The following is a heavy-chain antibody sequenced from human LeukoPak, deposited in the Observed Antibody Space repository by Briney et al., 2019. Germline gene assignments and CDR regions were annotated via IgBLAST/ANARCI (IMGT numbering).Heavy chain of an antibody. D-gene: IGHD2-2*01. V-gene: IGHV1-18*01. J-gene: IGHJ5*02. CDR3: AKDPKESTSVSNWFDP. CDR2: ISAYNGNT. CDR1: GYTFTSYG. Sequence: ASVKVSCKASGYTFTSYGISWVRQAPGQGLEWMGWISAYNGNTNYAQKLQDRVTITTDTSTSTAYMELRSMRSDNTAVYYCAKDPKESTSVSNWFDPWGQGTLVTVSS.